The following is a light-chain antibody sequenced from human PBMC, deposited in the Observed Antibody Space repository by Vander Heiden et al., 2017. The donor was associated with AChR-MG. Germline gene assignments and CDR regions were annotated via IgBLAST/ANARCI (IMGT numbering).Light chain of an antibody. J-gene: IGKJ1*01. CDR3: QKYNSAFRT. V-gene: IGKV1-27*01. Sequence: DIQMTQSPSSLSASVGDRVTITCRASQDISIFLAWYQQRPGNVPKHLIYAASTLQAGVPSRFSGSGSGTDFTLTISGLQPEDVATYYCQKYNSAFRTFGQGTKVEI. CDR1: QDISIF. CDR2: AAS.